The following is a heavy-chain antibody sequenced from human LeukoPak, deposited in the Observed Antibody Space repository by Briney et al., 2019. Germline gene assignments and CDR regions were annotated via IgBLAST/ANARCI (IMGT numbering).Heavy chain of an antibody. CDR1: GGSISSFF. CDR3: ARLAPGNYDILTGDPKVVFDY. J-gene: IGHJ4*02. V-gene: IGHV4-59*01. D-gene: IGHD3-9*01. Sequence: SETLSLTCTVSGGSISSFFWSWIQQPPGKGLEWIGYVHSSGSTKYNPSPKSRLIISVDMSKNQFSLKLRSVSVADTAVYYCARLAPGNYDILTGDPKVVFDYWGQGALVTVSS. CDR2: VHSSGST.